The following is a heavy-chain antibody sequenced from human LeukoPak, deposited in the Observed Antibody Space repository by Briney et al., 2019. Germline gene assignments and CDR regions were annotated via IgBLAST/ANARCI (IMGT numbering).Heavy chain of an antibody. CDR3: ARVYPTYIEDILTGYYTPRIVYNWFDP. D-gene: IGHD3-9*01. Sequence: ASVKVSCKASGYTFTSYGISWVRQAPGQGLEWMGWISAYNGNTNYAQKLQGRVTMTTDTSTSTAYMELRSLRSDDTAVYCCARVYPTYIEDILTGYYTPRIVYNWFDPWGQGTLVTVSS. J-gene: IGHJ5*02. CDR2: ISAYNGNT. CDR1: GYTFTSYG. V-gene: IGHV1-18*01.